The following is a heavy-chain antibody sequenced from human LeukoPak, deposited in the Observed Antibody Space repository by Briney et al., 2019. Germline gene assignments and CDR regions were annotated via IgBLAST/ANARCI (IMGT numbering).Heavy chain of an antibody. CDR3: ARDWRDDPRPGWFDP. CDR1: GGSISNYY. D-gene: IGHD3-3*01. CDR2: IYYSGST. Sequence: SETLSLTCTVSGGSISNYYWNWIRQPPGKGLEWIGYIYYSGSTNYNPSLKSRVTISVDTSKNQFSLKLSSVTAADTAVYYCARDWRDDPRPGWFDPWGQGTLVTVSS. J-gene: IGHJ5*02. V-gene: IGHV4-59*12.